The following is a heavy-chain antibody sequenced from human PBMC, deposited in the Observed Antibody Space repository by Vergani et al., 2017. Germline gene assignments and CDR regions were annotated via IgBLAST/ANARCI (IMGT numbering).Heavy chain of an antibody. J-gene: IGHJ5*02. CDR1: GYTFTGYY. V-gene: IGHV1-2*02. Sequence: QVQLVQSGAEVQKPGASVKVSCKASGYTFTGYYMHWVRQAPGQGLEWMGWINPNSGGKNDAQKFQGRVTMTGDTSISTAYMELSRLRSDDTVVYYCARILSSSSYWFYPWGQGTLVTVSS. CDR3: ARILSSSSYWFYP. CDR2: INPNSGGK. D-gene: IGHD6-6*01.